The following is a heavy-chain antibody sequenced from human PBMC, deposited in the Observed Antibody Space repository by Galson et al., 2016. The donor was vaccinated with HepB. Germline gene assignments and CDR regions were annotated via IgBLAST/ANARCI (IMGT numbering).Heavy chain of an antibody. D-gene: IGHD2-15*01. V-gene: IGHV3-7*03. CDR2: INPDGSQK. Sequence: SLRLSCAVSGSIFSGYWMSWVRQAPGEGLEWVANINPDGSQKYYVGSVRGRSTISRDNAKNSLFLYMNNVRADDTALYYCARGRYCSGGGCYQDYWGQGTLVTVSS. J-gene: IGHJ4*02. CDR1: GSIFSGYW. CDR3: ARGRYCSGGGCYQDY.